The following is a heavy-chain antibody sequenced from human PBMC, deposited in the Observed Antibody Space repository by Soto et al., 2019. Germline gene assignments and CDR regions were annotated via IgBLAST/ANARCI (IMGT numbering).Heavy chain of an antibody. CDR1: GGSISRFY. J-gene: IGHJ4*02. CDR2: IYSGGRN. D-gene: IGHD6-13*01. CDR3: ARGSSRWDY. V-gene: IGHV4-4*07. Sequence: AETLSLTCAVSGGSISRFYWSWIRQPAGKGLEWIGRIYSGGRNNYNPSLKSRVTMSVDTSKNQLSLRLSSVTAADTAMYYCARGSSRWDYWGQGTLVTVSS.